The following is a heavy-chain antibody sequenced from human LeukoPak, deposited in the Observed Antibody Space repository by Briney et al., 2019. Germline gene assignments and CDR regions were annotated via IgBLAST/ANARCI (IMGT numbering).Heavy chain of an antibody. V-gene: IGHV5-51*01. CDR2: IYPGDCDT. D-gene: IGHD6-6*01. Sequence: GESLKISCKGSVSSFTSYWIGWVREPHGKGLEWMGIIYPGDCDTKYSPSFQGLVTISADKSISPAYLQWTSLKASDTAMYYCARQIDFSTSSEVYWGQGTLVTVSS. CDR3: ARQIDFSTSSEVY. J-gene: IGHJ4*02. CDR1: VSSFTSYW.